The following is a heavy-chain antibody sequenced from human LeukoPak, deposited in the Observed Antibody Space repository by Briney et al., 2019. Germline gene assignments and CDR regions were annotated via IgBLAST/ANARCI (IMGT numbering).Heavy chain of an antibody. CDR2: IIPIFGTA. CDR1: GYTFTGYY. V-gene: IGHV1-69*05. Sequence: ASVKVSCKASGYTFTGYYMHWVRQAPGQGLEWMGGIIPIFGTANYAQKFQGRVTITTDESTSTAYMELSSLRSEDTAVYYCARDKGGLGYCSGGSCYYWFDPWGQGTLVTVSS. D-gene: IGHD2-15*01. J-gene: IGHJ5*02. CDR3: ARDKGGLGYCSGGSCYYWFDP.